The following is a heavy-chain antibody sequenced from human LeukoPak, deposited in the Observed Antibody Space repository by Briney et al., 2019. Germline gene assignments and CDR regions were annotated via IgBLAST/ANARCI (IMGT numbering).Heavy chain of an antibody. J-gene: IGHJ3*02. CDR3: AREGEDYGGNFHDAFDI. Sequence: GGSLRLSCAASGFTFSDYNMSWIRQAPGKGLEWVSYISSSGSTIYYADSVKGRFTISRDNAKNSLYLQMNSLRAEDTAVYYCAREGEDYGGNFHDAFDIWGQGTLVTASS. CDR2: ISSSGSTI. D-gene: IGHD4-23*01. CDR1: GFTFSDYN. V-gene: IGHV3-11*01.